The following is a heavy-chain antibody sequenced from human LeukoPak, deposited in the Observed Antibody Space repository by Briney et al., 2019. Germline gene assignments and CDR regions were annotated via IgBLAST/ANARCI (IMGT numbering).Heavy chain of an antibody. J-gene: IGHJ3*02. CDR2: ISYDGSDK. CDR1: GFTVSSNY. D-gene: IGHD6-13*01. CDR3: ARDQSIAAAGGDHDAFDI. V-gene: IGHV3-30-3*01. Sequence: GGSLRLSCATSGFTVSSNYMSWVRQAPGKGLEWVAVISYDGSDKFYADSVKGRFTISRDNSKNTLSLQMNSLRTEDTAVYYCARDQSIAAAGGDHDAFDIWGQGTMVTVSS.